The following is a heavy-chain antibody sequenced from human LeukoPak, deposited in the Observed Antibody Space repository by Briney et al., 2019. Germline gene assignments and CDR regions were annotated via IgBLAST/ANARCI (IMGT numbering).Heavy chain of an antibody. Sequence: GGSLRLSCAASGFIFNTYAMNWVRQAPGKGLVWVSRINSDGSSTAYADSVKGRFTISRDNAKNTLYLQMNSLRAEDTAVYYCVREPQAEYYFDYWGQGTLVTVSS. CDR2: INSDGSST. CDR3: VREPQAEYYFDY. V-gene: IGHV3-74*01. D-gene: IGHD1-14*01. CDR1: GFIFNTYA. J-gene: IGHJ4*02.